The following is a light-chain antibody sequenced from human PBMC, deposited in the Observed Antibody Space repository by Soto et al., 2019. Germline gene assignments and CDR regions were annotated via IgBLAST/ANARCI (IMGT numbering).Light chain of an antibody. CDR3: QQYYSTPFT. V-gene: IGKV4-1*01. CDR1: QSVLHSSNNKNY. J-gene: IGKJ3*01. CDR2: WAS. Sequence: DIVMTQSPDSLAVSLGERATINCKSSQSVLHSSNNKNYLVWYQQKPGQPPKLLIYWASTRESGVPDRFSAGGSGTDFSLSISSLQAEDVAVYYCQQYYSTPFTFGPGTKVDIK.